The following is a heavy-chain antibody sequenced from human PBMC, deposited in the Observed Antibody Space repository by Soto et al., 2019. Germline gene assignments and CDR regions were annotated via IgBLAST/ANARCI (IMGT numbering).Heavy chain of an antibody. CDR1: GYTFTNYP. D-gene: IGHD6-13*01. CDR3: ARERDRSTIAAAGTNFDY. Sequence: ASVKVSCKASGYTFTNYPMHWVRQAPGQGLEWLGWINTGNGNTKCSQKFQGRVTITWDTSATTTYMELSSLRSEDTAVYYCARERDRSTIAAAGTNFDYWGQGTLVTVSS. V-gene: IGHV1-3*04. J-gene: IGHJ4*02. CDR2: INTGNGNT.